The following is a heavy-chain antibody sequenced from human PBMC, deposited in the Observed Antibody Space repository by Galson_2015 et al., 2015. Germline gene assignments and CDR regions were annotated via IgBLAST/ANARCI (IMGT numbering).Heavy chain of an antibody. Sequence: SLRLSCAASGFTFSSYPISWVRQAPGKGLEWVSYISSSSATIYYADSVKGRFTISRDNAKNSLYLQMNSLRDEDTAVYYCANSGSGSGLYYYYMDVWGKGTTVTVSS. J-gene: IGHJ6*03. CDR2: ISSSSATI. CDR3: ANSGSGSGLYYYYMDV. V-gene: IGHV3-48*02. D-gene: IGHD3-10*01. CDR1: GFTFSSYP.